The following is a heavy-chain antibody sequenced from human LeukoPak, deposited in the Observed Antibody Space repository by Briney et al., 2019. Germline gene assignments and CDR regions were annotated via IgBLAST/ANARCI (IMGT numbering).Heavy chain of an antibody. D-gene: IGHD3-16*01. CDR1: GGSINGYY. CDR2: IYYSGNT. CDR3: ARRTLGDAFDV. V-gene: IGHV4-59*08. J-gene: IGHJ3*01. Sequence: PSETLSLTCTVSGGSINGYYWTWIRQPPGKGLEWIGYIYYSGNTNYNPSLKSRVSLSAHTSKNQFSLRLSSVTAADTAIYYCARRTLGDAFDVWGQGTMVAVSS.